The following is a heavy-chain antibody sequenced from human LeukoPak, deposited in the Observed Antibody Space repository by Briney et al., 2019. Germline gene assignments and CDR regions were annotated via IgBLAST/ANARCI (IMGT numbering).Heavy chain of an antibody. V-gene: IGHV3-11*01. J-gene: IGHJ6*02. CDR2: ISSSGSTI. CDR3: ARARREYGMDV. CDR1: GFTFSDYY. Sequence: GGSLRPSCAASGFTFSDYYMSWIRQAPGKGLGWVSYISSSGSTIYYADSVKGRFTISRDNAKNSLYLQMNSLRAEDTAVYYCARARREYGMDVWGQGTTVTVSS.